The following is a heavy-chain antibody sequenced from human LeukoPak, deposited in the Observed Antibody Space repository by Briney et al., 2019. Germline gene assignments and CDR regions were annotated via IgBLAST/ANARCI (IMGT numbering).Heavy chain of an antibody. CDR2: IYYSGST. J-gene: IGHJ4*02. CDR1: VGSISSSNYS. D-gene: IGHD4-17*01. V-gene: IGHV4-39*01. CDR3: ARQGYGDYPWRVAY. Sequence: SETLSLTCTVSVGSISSSNYSSGWIRPPPGNGLAWLGSIYYSGSTYYNPSLTSRVTISVDTSKNQFSLKLNSVTAADTAVYYCARQGYGDYPWRVAYWGQGTLVTVSS.